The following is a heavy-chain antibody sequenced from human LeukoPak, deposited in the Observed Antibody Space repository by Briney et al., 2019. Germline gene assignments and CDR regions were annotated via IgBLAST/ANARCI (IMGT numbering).Heavy chain of an antibody. V-gene: IGHV3-21*01. CDR3: ARVVGAMMVGAFDI. CDR2: ISGSGGSN. J-gene: IGHJ3*02. Sequence: PGGSLRLSCAASGFTFSSFGMSWVRQAPGKGLEWVSSISGSGGSNYYADSVKGRFTISRDNAKNSLYLQMNSLRAEDTAVYYCARVVGAMMVGAFDIWGQGTMVTVSS. CDR1: GFTFSSFG. D-gene: IGHD1-26*01.